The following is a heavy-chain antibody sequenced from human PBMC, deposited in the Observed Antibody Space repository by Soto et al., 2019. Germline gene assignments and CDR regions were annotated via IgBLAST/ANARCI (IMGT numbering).Heavy chain of an antibody. CDR3: ARRVTNWFDP. CDR1: GFTFSSYD. J-gene: IGHJ5*02. V-gene: IGHV3-13*04. CDR2: IGISGDT. Sequence: PGGSLRLSCAASGFTFSSYDMHWVRQATGKGLEWVSGIGISGDTYYPGSVTGRFTISRENAKNSLYLQMNSLRAGDTAVYYCARRVTNWFDPWGQGTLVTVSS.